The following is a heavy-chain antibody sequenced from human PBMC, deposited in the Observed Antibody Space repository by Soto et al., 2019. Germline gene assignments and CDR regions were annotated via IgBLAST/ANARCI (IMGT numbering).Heavy chain of an antibody. V-gene: IGHV4-34*01. CDR2: INHGGST. J-gene: IGHJ4*02. D-gene: IGHD1-20*01. Sequence: QVQLQQWGAGLLKPSETLSLTCAVYGGSFSGYYWRWIRQPPGKGLEWIGEINHGGSTNYNPSLKSRAPVSXDXPKNQFSLKLSSVTAADTAVYYCARSNREGITGTTWLYYFDYWGQGTLVTVSS. CDR1: GGSFSGYY. CDR3: ARSNREGITGTTWLYYFDY.